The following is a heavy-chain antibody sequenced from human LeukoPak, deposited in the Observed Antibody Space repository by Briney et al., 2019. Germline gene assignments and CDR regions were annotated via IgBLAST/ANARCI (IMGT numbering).Heavy chain of an antibody. Sequence: HPGGSLRLSCAASGFTFSSYAMSWVRQAPGKGLEWVSAISGSGGSTYYADSVKGRFTISRDNSKNTLYLQMNSLRAEDTAVYYCAKAPHIVATISPYFDYWGQGTLVTVSS. J-gene: IGHJ4*02. CDR3: AKAPHIVATISPYFDY. CDR2: ISGSGGST. CDR1: GFTFSSYA. D-gene: IGHD5-12*01. V-gene: IGHV3-23*01.